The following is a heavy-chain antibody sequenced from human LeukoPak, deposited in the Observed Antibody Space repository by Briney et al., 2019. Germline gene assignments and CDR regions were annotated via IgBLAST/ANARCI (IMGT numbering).Heavy chain of an antibody. V-gene: IGHV3-23*01. CDR3: AKDRKPYGSGSYYDY. CDR2: ISGSGGST. D-gene: IGHD3-10*01. CDR1: GFTFSSYA. J-gene: IGHJ4*02. Sequence: GGSLRLSCAASGFTFSSYAMSWVRQAPGKGLEWVSAISGSGGSTYYADSVKGRFIISRDNSKNTLYLQMNSLRAEDTAVYYCAKDRKPYGSGSYYDYWGQGTLVTVSS.